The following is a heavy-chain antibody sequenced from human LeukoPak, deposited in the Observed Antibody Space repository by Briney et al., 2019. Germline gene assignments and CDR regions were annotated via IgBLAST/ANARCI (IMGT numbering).Heavy chain of an antibody. J-gene: IGHJ4*02. CDR2: ISRSTGST. D-gene: IGHD3-22*01. CDR3: AKGGIVAITLLNY. V-gene: IGHV3-23*01. CDR1: RFTFSSYA. Sequence: PGCSLRLSCAASRFTFSSYAMSWVRQAPGKGLEWVSTISRSTGSTYHADSVKGRFTLSRDNSKNTLYLQMNSLRAEDTAVYYCAKGGIVAITLLNYWGQGTLVTVSS.